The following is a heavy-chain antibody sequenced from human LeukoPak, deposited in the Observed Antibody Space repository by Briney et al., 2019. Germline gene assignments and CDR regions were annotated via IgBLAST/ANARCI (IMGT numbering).Heavy chain of an antibody. V-gene: IGHV3-74*01. CDR1: GFTFRSYW. CDR3: ARGLVHDTSGYYSDY. J-gene: IGHJ4*02. Sequence: PGGSLRLSCAASGFTFRSYWMHWVRQAPGKGLVWVSRIDSYGSTNYADSVKGRFTISRHNAKNTLYLQMNSLRAEDTAVYYCARGLVHDTSGYYSDYWGQGTLVTVSS. CDR2: IDSYGST. D-gene: IGHD3-22*01.